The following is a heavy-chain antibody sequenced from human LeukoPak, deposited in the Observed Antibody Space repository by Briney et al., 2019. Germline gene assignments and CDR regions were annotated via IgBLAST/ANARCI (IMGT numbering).Heavy chain of an antibody. CDR2: IWYDGSNK. CDR3: ARGVRDGYNYWDY. D-gene: IGHD5-24*01. CDR1: GFTFSSYG. J-gene: IGHJ4*02. V-gene: IGHV3-33*01. Sequence: GRSLRLSCAASGFTFSSYGMHLVRQAPGKGLEWVAVIWYDGSNKYYADSVKGRFTISRDNSKNTLYLQMNSLRAEDTAVYYCARGVRDGYNYWDYWGQGTLVTVSS.